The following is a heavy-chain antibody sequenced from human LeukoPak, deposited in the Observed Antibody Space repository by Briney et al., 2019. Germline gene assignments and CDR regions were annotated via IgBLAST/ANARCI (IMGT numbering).Heavy chain of an antibody. CDR2: ISRSGDTT. CDR3: ADSNYWYPVDY. Sequence: GGCLRLSCAASGFTFSNYAMRWVRQAPGKGLEWVSGISRSGDTTYYADSVKGRFTISRDNSKNTMYLQMNSLRVEDTAVYYCADSNYWYPVDYWGQGTLVTVSS. V-gene: IGHV3-23*01. CDR1: GFTFSNYA. D-gene: IGHD4-11*01. J-gene: IGHJ4*02.